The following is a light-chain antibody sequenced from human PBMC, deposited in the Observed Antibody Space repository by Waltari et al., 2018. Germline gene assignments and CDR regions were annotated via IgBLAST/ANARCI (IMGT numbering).Light chain of an antibody. V-gene: IGLV4-69*01. J-gene: IGLJ2*01. CDR2: VNSDGTH. Sequence: QLVLTQSPSASASLGASVKLTCTLSSGHSTYTIAWHQQQPEKGPRYLMRVNSDGTHSKGGGIPDRFSGSTSGGERHLTISSLQSEDEADYYCQTWGTGTVVFGGGTKLTVL. CDR3: QTWGTGTVV. CDR1: SGHSTYT.